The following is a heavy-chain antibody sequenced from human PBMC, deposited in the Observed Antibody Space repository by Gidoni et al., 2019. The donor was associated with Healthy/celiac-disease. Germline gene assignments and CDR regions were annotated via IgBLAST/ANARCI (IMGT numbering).Heavy chain of an antibody. V-gene: IGHV3-30-3*01. CDR3: ASRWDQGGLVGLDY. Sequence: QVQLVESGGGVVQPGRSLRLSCAASGFTFRSYAMHWVRQAPGKGLEWVAVISYDGSNKYYADSVKGRFTISRDNSKNTLYLQMNSLRAEDTAVYYCASRWDQGGLVGLDYWGQGTLVTVSS. J-gene: IGHJ4*02. CDR1: GFTFRSYA. D-gene: IGHD2-2*01. CDR2: ISYDGSNK.